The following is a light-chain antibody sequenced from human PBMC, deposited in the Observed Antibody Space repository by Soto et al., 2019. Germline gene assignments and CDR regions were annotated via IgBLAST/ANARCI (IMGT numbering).Light chain of an antibody. Sequence: EIVLTQSPGTLSLCPGERATLSCRASQSVGSRFLAWYQQKPGQAPRLLIYGASNRATGIPDMFSGSESGRGFNLTISRLEPEDFPLYSCRQSGSSPPVAFRGGTKVEIK. CDR2: GAS. J-gene: IGKJ4*01. CDR1: QSVGSRF. CDR3: RQSGSSPPVA. V-gene: IGKV3-20*01.